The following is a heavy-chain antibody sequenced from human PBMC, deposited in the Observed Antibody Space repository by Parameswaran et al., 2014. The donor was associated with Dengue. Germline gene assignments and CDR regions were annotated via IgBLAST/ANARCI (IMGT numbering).Heavy chain of an antibody. CDR2: ISAYNGNT. V-gene: IGHV1-18*01. Sequence: WVRQAPGQGLEWMGWISAYNGNTNYAQKLQGRVTMTTDTSTSTAYMELRSLRSDDTAVYYCAREFRGGYYGSGSYYSYGMDVWGQGTTVTVSS. D-gene: IGHD3-10*01. J-gene: IGHJ6*02. CDR3: AREFRGGYYGSGSYYSYGMDV.